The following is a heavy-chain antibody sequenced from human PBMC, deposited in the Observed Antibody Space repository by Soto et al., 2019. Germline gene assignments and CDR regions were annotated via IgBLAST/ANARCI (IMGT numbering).Heavy chain of an antibody. V-gene: IGHV3-23*01. CDR1: GFTFSSYA. CDR3: ASGLRGYDFWSGYSRFDY. Sequence: EVQLLESGGGLVQPGGSLRLSCAASGFTFSSYAMSWVRQAPGKGLEWVSAISGSGGSTYYADSVKGRFTISRDNSKNTLYLQMTSLRAEDTAVYYCASGLRGYDFWSGYSRFDYWGQGTLVTVSS. D-gene: IGHD3-3*01. CDR2: ISGSGGST. J-gene: IGHJ4*02.